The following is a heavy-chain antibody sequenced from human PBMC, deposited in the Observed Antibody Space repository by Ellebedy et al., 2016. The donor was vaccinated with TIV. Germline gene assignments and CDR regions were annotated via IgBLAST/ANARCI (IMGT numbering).Heavy chain of an antibody. CDR1: GGTFSSYA. V-gene: IGHV1-69*04. Sequence: AASVKVSCKASGGTFSSYAISWVRQAPGQGLEWMGRIIPILAIADYAQKFQGRVTITADKPTSTAYPELSSLRSEDTAVYYCATERHVEMATILTDAFDIWGQGTMVTVSS. CDR2: IIPILAIA. D-gene: IGHD5-24*01. J-gene: IGHJ3*02. CDR3: ATERHVEMATILTDAFDI.